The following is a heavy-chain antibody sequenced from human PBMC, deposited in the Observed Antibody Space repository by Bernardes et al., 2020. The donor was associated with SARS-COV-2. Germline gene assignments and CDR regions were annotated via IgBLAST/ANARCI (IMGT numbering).Heavy chain of an antibody. CDR2: INHSGST. D-gene: IGHD1-26*01. CDR3: AYSGSSYPDY. CDR1: AGSFSGYH. V-gene: IGHV4-34*01. Sequence: SETLSLSCAGYAGSFSGYHWIWIRQPPGKGLEWIGDINHSGSTNYNPSLKSRVTISLDTSKNQFSLKLSSVTAADTAVYYCAYSGSSYPDYWGQGTLVTVSS. J-gene: IGHJ4*02.